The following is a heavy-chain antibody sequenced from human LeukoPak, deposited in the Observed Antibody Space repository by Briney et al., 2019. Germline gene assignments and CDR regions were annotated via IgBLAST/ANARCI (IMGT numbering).Heavy chain of an antibody. Sequence: GGSLRLSCAASGFTFSRYAMHWVRQAPGKGLEWVATMSYDENKKYYADSVKGRFTISRDNAKSTLYLQMNSLYAEDTAVYYCARDYPPDWGQGTLVAVSA. CDR1: GFTFSRYA. J-gene: IGHJ4*02. CDR2: MSYDENKK. V-gene: IGHV3-30*03. CDR3: ARDYPPD.